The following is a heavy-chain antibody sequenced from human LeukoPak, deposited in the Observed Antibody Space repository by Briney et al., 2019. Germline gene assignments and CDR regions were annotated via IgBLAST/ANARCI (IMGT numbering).Heavy chain of an antibody. CDR1: GFTFSSYG. CDR2: ISYDGSNK. CDR3: ARVGYCSGGSCYPLDY. Sequence: GRSLRLSCAASGFTFSSYGMHWVRQAPGKGLEWVAVISYDGSNKYYADSVMGRFTISRDNSKNTLYLQMNSLRAEDTAVYYCARVGYCSGGSCYPLDYWGQGTLVTVSS. D-gene: IGHD2-15*01. V-gene: IGHV3-30*03. J-gene: IGHJ4*02.